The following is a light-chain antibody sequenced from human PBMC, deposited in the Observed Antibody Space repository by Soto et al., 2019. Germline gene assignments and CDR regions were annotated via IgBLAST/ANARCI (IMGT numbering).Light chain of an antibody. CDR2: EAS. CDR1: STDFVSYNR. V-gene: IGLV2-18*01. Sequence: QSAGTQPRSVSGSPGQAVAISCTGTSTDFVSYNRVSWYQQPPGTAPKLIIYEASNRPSGVPDRFSGSKSGNTASLTISGLQAADEADYYCSLYTSENPHVFGTGTKVTAL. J-gene: IGLJ1*01. CDR3: SLYTSENPHV.